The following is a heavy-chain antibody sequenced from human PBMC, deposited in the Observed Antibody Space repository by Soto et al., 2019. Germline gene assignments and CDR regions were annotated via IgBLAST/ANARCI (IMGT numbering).Heavy chain of an antibody. CDR3: ARGEGYCSGGICYRWFDP. J-gene: IGHJ5*02. CDR2: INAGIGNT. CDR1: GYTFTKYA. Sequence: QVQLVQSGAEVKRPGASVKLSCKASGYTFTKYAIHWVRQAPGQGLEWMGWINAGIGNTKYSQKFQGRVTTTRDTSASTAYMELSSLRSEDTAVYYCARGEGYCSGGICYRWFDPWGQGSLVTVSS. V-gene: IGHV1-3*01. D-gene: IGHD2-15*01.